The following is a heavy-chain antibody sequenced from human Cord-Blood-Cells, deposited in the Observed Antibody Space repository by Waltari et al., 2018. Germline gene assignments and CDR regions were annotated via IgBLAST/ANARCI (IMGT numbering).Heavy chain of an antibody. Sequence: QVQLVQSGAEVKKPGASVTVSCKASGYTFTSYGISWVRPAPGQGLEWMGWIIAYNGNTNYAQKLQGRVTMTPDTYTSTAYMELRSLRSDDTAVYYCARSIAALPVYNWFDPWGQGTLVTVSS. D-gene: IGHD6-13*01. CDR2: IIAYNGNT. CDR1: GYTFTSYG. J-gene: IGHJ5*02. CDR3: ARSIAALPVYNWFDP. V-gene: IGHV1-18*01.